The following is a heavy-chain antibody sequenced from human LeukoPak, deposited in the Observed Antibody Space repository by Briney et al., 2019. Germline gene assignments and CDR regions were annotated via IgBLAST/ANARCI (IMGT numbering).Heavy chain of an antibody. J-gene: IGHJ4*02. CDR2: IKQDGSDK. D-gene: IGHD6-13*01. V-gene: IGHV3-7*01. CDR1: GFTFSSYW. CDR3: AIIPRAAAGPSARSPFHY. Sequence: GGSLRLSCEVSGFTFSSYWMNWVRQAPGKGLEWVANIKQDGSDKYYVDSVKGRFTISRDNAKNSLYLQMNSLRAEDTAVYYCAIIPRAAAGPSARSPFHYWGQGALVTVSS.